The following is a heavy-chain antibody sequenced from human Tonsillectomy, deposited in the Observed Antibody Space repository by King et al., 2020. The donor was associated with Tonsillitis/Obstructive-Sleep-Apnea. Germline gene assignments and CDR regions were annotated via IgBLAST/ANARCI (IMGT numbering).Heavy chain of an antibody. D-gene: IGHD2-2*01. CDR3: ARRASSTSPYYYYGMDV. CDR1: GYTFTGYY. CDR2: INPNSGGT. J-gene: IGHJ6*02. V-gene: IGHV1-2*02. Sequence: QLVQSGAEVKKPGASVKVSCKASGYTFTGYYMHWVRQAPGQGLEWMGWINPNSGGTNYAQKFQGRVTMTRETSISTAYMELSRLRSDDTAVYYCARRASSTSPYYYYGMDVWGQGTTVTVSS.